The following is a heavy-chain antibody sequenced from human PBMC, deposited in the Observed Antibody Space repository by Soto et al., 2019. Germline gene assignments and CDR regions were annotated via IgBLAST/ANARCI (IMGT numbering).Heavy chain of an antibody. CDR2: IYYGGGT. V-gene: IGHV4-59*01. J-gene: IGHJ4*02. CDR1: GGSISSYY. Sequence: PSETLSLPCTVSGGSISSYYWNCIRQPTGKGLELIGDIYYGGGTNYNPSLKSRVTLSVDTSKNQFSLKLSSVTAADTVVYYRASQYYYDSSGSQTFDYWGQGTQVIFSS. D-gene: IGHD3-22*01. CDR3: ASQYYYDSSGSQTFDY.